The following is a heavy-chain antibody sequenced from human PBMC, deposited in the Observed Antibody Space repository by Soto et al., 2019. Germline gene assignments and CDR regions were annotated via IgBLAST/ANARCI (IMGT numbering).Heavy chain of an antibody. D-gene: IGHD2-2*01. CDR3: AKAPFSSPPKWFYGMDN. J-gene: IGHJ6*02. CDR1: GFTVSDNY. CDR2: IYPDGST. V-gene: IGHV3-53*01. Sequence: EVQLVESGGGLIQPGGSLRLSCAASGFTVSDNYMSWVRQAPGKGLEWVSVIYPDGSTYYADSVKGRFTISRDNSKNTLNLQMNSLSAEDTAVYYCAKAPFSSPPKWFYGMDNWGQGTTVTVSS.